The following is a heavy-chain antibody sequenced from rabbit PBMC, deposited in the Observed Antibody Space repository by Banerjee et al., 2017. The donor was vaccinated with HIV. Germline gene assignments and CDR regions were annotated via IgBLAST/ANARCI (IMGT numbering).Heavy chain of an antibody. Sequence: QSLEESGGDLVKPGASLTLTCTASGFTLSSSDYMCWVRQAPGKGLEWIACIDTGSSGNTWYASWAKGRFTISKTSSTTVTLQMTSLTAADTATYFCARAWPIISGYYFDLWGPGTLVTVS. CDR1: GFTLSSSDY. D-gene: IGHD1-1*01. V-gene: IGHV1S40*01. J-gene: IGHJ4*01. CDR3: ARAWPIISGYYFDL. CDR2: IDTGSSGNT.